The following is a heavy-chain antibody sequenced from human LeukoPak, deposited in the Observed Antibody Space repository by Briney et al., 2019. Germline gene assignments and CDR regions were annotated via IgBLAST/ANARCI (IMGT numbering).Heavy chain of an antibody. V-gene: IGHV3-48*02. Sequence: GGSLRLSCAASEFTFRSYSMNWVRQAPGKGLEWVSYISSSSSIIYYADSVKGRFTISRDNAKNSLYLQMNSLRDEDTAVYYCAREPDLAYYDILTGPDSWGRGTLVTVSS. CDR2: ISSSSSII. CDR1: EFTFRSYS. J-gene: IGHJ4*02. D-gene: IGHD3-9*01. CDR3: AREPDLAYYDILTGPDS.